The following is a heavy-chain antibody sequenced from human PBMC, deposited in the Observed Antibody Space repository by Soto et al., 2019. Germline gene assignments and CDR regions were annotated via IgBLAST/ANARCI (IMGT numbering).Heavy chain of an antibody. Sequence: QVQLVESGGGVVQPGRSLRLSCAASGFTFSSYGMHWVRQAPGKGLEWVAVISYDGSNKYYADSVKGRFTISRDNSKNTLYLQRNSLRAEDTAVYYCAKERGLRRGNQYYFDYWGQGTLVTVSS. CDR2: ISYDGSNK. CDR3: AKERGLRRGNQYYFDY. CDR1: GFTFSSYG. D-gene: IGHD5-12*01. V-gene: IGHV3-30*18. J-gene: IGHJ4*02.